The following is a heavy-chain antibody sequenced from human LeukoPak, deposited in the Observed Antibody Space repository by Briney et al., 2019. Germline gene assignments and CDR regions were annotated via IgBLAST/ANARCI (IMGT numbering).Heavy chain of an antibody. D-gene: IGHD3-16*01. CDR2: ISYSGSTI. CDR3: ARGAWFDP. Sequence: GGSLRLSCVASGFTFSSYEMNWVRQAPGKGLEWVSYISYSGSTIYYADSVKGRFTISRDNAKNSLYLQMNSLRAEDTAVYYCARGAWFDPWGQGTLVTVCS. J-gene: IGHJ5*02. CDR1: GFTFSSYE. V-gene: IGHV3-48*03.